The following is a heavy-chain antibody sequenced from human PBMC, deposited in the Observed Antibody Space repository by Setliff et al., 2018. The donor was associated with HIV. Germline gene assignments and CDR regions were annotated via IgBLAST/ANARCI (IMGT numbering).Heavy chain of an antibody. CDR2: ISYDGTYK. J-gene: IGHJ4*02. CDR1: GFTFNNYA. Sequence: GGSLRLSCAASGFTFNNYAIHWVRQAPGKGLEWVALISYDGTYKYYAESVKGRFTISRDNSRNTLYLQMNSLRTEDTAVYYCARDPRPKFWSGNSPFDYWGQGTLVTVSS. D-gene: IGHD3-3*01. CDR3: ARDPRPKFWSGNSPFDY. V-gene: IGHV3-30*04.